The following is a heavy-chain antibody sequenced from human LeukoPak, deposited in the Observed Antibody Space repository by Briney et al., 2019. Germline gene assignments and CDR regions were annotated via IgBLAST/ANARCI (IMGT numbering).Heavy chain of an antibody. J-gene: IGHJ5*02. CDR3: AREGVAAAEQGWFDP. CDR1: GGSISSGGYY. CDR2: IYYSGST. D-gene: IGHD6-13*01. V-gene: IGHV4-31*03. Sequence: SETLSLTCTVSGGSISSGGYYWSWIRQHPGKGLECIGYIYYSGSTYYNPSLKSRVSISVDTSKNQFSLKLSSATAADTAVYYCAREGVAAAEQGWFDPWGQGTLVTVSS.